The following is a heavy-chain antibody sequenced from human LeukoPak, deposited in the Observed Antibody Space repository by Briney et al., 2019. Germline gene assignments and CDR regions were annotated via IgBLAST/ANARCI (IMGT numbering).Heavy chain of an antibody. CDR1: GGTFSSYA. V-gene: IGHV1-69*01. D-gene: IGHD3-9*01. CDR3: ARSLLRYFDWMVLYFDY. J-gene: IGHJ4*02. CDR2: IIPIFGTA. Sequence: WASVKVSCKASGGTFSSYAISWVRQAPGQGLEWMGGIIPIFGTANYAQKFQGRVTITADESTSTAYMELSSLRSEDTAVYYCARSLLRYFDWMVLYFDYWGQGTLVTVSS.